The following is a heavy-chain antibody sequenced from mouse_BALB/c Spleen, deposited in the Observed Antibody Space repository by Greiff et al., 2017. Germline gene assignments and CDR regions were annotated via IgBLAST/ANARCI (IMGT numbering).Heavy chain of an antibody. V-gene: IGHV1S53*02. CDR2: ISPGNGDI. D-gene: IGHD3-2*02. J-gene: IGHJ3*01. CDR1: GYTFTDHA. CDR3: ARSGEFRDWFAY. Sequence: VQLVESDAELVKPGASVKISCKASGYTFTDHAIHWVKQKPEQGLEWIGYISPGNGDIKYNEKFKGKATLTADKSSSTAYMQLSSLTSEDSAVYFCARSGEFRDWFAYWGQGTLVTVSA.